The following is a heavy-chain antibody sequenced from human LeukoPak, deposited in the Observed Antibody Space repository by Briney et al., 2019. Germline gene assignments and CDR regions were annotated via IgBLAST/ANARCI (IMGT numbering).Heavy chain of an antibody. CDR2: IYPADSDI. V-gene: IGHV5-51*01. CDR1: GYSINNYW. J-gene: IGHJ3*02. D-gene: IGHD6-19*01. Sequence: GESLKISCKGSGYSINNYWIGWVRQMPGKGLEWMGIIYPADSDIRYSPSFQGQVTISADKSISTAYLQWSSLKASDTAMYYCARSVSSGWYDTAFDIWGQGTMVTVSS. CDR3: ARSVSSGWYDTAFDI.